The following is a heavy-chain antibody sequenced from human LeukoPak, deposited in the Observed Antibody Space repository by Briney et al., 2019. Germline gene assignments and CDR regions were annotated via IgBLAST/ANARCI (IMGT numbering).Heavy chain of an antibody. V-gene: IGHV3-48*04. CDR3: ARSEIGDSSSSDY. J-gene: IGHJ4*02. Sequence: GGSLRLSCAASGFTFSSYSMNWVRQAPGKGLEWVSYISSSSSTIYYADSVKGRFTISRDNAKNSLYLQMNSLRAEDTAVYYCARSEIGDSSSSDYWGQGTLVTVSS. CDR1: GFTFSSYS. D-gene: IGHD6-13*01. CDR2: ISSSSSTI.